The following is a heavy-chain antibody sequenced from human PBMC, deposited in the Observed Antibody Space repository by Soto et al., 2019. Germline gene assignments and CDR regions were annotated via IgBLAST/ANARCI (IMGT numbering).Heavy chain of an antibody. CDR2: ILYSGTT. V-gene: IGHV4-30-4*01. CDR3: ARNGALDY. D-gene: IGHD2-8*01. Sequence: QVQLQESGPGLVKPSQTLSLTCTVSGGSISSGDYYWIWIRQPPGKGLEWIGYILYSGTTNYNPSLERRLTISVDTSKNQFSLKLTSVTAADTAVYYCARNGALDYWGRGTLVTVSS. CDR1: GGSISSGDYY. J-gene: IGHJ4*02.